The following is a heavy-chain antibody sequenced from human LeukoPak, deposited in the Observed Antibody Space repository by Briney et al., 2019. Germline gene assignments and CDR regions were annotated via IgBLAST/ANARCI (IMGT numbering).Heavy chain of an antibody. CDR2: IKQDGSDK. Sequence: PGGSLRLSCVVSEFNFRNYWMSWVRQTPGKGLEWVANIKQDGSDKYYVDSVKGRFIISRDNAKNSLYLQMNSLRDEDTAVYHCARDSAAHGGYWGQGTPVIVSP. D-gene: IGHD6-25*01. J-gene: IGHJ4*02. CDR1: EFNFRNYW. CDR3: ARDSAAHGGY. V-gene: IGHV3-7*03.